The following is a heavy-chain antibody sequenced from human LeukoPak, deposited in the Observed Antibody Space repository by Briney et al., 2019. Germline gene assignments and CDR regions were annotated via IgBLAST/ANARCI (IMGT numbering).Heavy chain of an antibody. V-gene: IGHV4-59*01. CDR2: IYYSGST. Sequence: SETLSLTCTVSGDSISSYYWSWIRQPPGKGLEWIGDIYYSGSTNYNPSLKSRVTISVDTSKTQFSLKLSSVTAADTAVYYCARATTKFGELHYGMDVWGKGTTVTVSS. D-gene: IGHD3-10*01. J-gene: IGHJ6*04. CDR3: ARATTKFGELHYGMDV. CDR1: GDSISSYY.